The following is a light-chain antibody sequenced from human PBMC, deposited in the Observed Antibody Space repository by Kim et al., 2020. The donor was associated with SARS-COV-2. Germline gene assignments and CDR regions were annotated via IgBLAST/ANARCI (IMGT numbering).Light chain of an antibody. Sequence: PGERATLSCRASQSVSSYLAWYQQKPGQAPRLLIYDASNRATGIPARFSGSGSGTDFTLTISSLEPEDFAVYYCQQRSNWPPWFTFGPGTKVDIK. CDR2: DAS. CDR1: QSVSSY. CDR3: QQRSNWPPWFT. V-gene: IGKV3-11*01. J-gene: IGKJ3*01.